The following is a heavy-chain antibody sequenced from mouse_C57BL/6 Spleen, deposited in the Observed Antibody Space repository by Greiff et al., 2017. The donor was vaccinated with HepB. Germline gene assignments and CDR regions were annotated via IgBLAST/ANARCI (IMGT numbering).Heavy chain of an antibody. CDR2: IDPKSGGT. Sequence: VQLQQPGAELVKPGASVKLSCKASGYTFTSYGMHWVKQRPGRGLEWIGRIDPKSGGTKYNEKFKSKATLTVDKPSSTAYMQLSSLTSEDSAVYYCARTGGSPLFAYWGQGTLVTVSA. J-gene: IGHJ3*01. CDR3: ARTGGSPLFAY. CDR1: GYTFTSYG. D-gene: IGHD1-1*01. V-gene: IGHV1-72*01.